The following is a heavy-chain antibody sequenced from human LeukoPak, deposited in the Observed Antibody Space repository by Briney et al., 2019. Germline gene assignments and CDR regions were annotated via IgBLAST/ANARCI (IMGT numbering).Heavy chain of an antibody. Sequence: GGSLRLSCAASGFTFTRYSMNWVRQAPGKGLEWVAMISFDGTNKHYADSVKGRFTISRDNSKDTLSLEMNNLRPEDTAVYYCARDLNLGTSDSYWGQGTLVTVSS. CDR1: GFTFTRYS. CDR3: ARDLNLGTSDSY. D-gene: IGHD3/OR15-3a*01. CDR2: ISFDGTNK. J-gene: IGHJ4*02. V-gene: IGHV3-30*03.